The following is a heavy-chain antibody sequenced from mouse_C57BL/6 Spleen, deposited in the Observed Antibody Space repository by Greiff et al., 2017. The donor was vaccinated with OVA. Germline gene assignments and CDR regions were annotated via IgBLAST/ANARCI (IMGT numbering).Heavy chain of an antibody. CDR3: ARPYYSNYDSIDY. V-gene: IGHV5-17*01. J-gene: IGHJ4*01. Sequence: EVHLVESGGGLVKPGGSLKLSCAASGFTFSDSGMHWVRQAPEKGLEWVAYISSGSSTIYYADTVKGRFTIPRDNAKNTLFLQMTSLRSEDTAMYYCARPYYSNYDSIDYWGQGTSVTVSS. D-gene: IGHD2-5*01. CDR1: GFTFSDSG. CDR2: ISSGSSTI.